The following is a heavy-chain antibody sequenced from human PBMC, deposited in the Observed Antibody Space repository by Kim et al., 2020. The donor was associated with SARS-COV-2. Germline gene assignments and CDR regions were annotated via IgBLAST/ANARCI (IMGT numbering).Heavy chain of an antibody. Sequence: GGSLRLSCAASGFTFSTYDMSWVRQAPGKGLGWVSAISSSGEGTFYADSVKGRFTISRDNSRDTLYLQLNNLRAEDTAVYYCVKWGFCSGGRCAQFFQHWGQGTPVSVSS. CDR1: GFTFSTYD. D-gene: IGHD2-15*01. J-gene: IGHJ1*01. CDR2: ISSSGEGT. V-gene: IGHV3-23*01. CDR3: VKWGFCSGGRCAQFFQH.